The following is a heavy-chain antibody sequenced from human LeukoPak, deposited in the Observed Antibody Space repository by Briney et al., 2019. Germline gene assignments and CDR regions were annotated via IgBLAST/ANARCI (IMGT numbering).Heavy chain of an antibody. CDR1: GFTFSSYG. J-gene: IGHJ4*02. D-gene: IGHD1-7*01. V-gene: IGHV3-33*01. Sequence: PGGSLRLTCAASGFTFSSYGMHWVRQAPGKGLEWVAVIWYDGSNKYYADSVKGRFTISRDNSKNTLYLQMNSLRAEDTAVYYCARDLHGTYNWNSPGGYWGQGTLVTVSS. CDR2: IWYDGSNK. CDR3: ARDLHGTYNWNSPGGY.